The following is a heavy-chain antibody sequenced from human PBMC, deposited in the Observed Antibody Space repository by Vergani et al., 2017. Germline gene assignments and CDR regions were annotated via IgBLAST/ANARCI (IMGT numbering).Heavy chain of an antibody. J-gene: IGHJ2*01. Sequence: VEAGGGLVQPGGSLRLSCTASGFTFQAFAFHWVRQVSGRGLEWVSGIDRNYGVKNGNSFEGRFSISRANAKKAVFLQMNNLRHEDTALYFCVKDNDYDADGPFDLWGRGTLVTVSS. D-gene: IGHD3-16*01. CDR3: VKDNDYDADGPFDL. V-gene: IGHV3-9*01. CDR2: IDRNYGVK. CDR1: GFTFQAFA.